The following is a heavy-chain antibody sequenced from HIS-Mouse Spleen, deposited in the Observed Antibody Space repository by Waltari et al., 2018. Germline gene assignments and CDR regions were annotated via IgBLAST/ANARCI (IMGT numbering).Heavy chain of an antibody. CDR3: ARDWLGGPYVAPAYFDY. CDR2: IYYSGST. CDR1: GGSIRSSSYY. V-gene: IGHV4-39*07. J-gene: IGHJ4*02. Sequence: QLQLQESGPGLVKPSETLSLTCTVSGGSIRSSSYYWGWIRHPPGKGLEWIGSIYYSGSTYYNPSLKSRVTISVDTSKNQFSLKLSSVTAADTAVYYCARDWLGGPYVAPAYFDYWGQGTLVTVSS. D-gene: IGHD3-10*01.